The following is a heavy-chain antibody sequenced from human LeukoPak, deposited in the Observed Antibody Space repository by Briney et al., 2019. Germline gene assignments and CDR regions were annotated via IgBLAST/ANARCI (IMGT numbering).Heavy chain of an antibody. V-gene: IGHV4-61*08. CDR3: ARVTYESSSFDY. CDR1: GDSISSGGYS. J-gene: IGHJ4*02. Sequence: SETLSLTCAVSGDSISSGGYSWSWIRQPPGKGLEWIGYIYYSGSTNYNPSLKSRVTISVDTSKNQFSLKLNSVSAADTAVYYCARVTYESSSFDYWGQGTLVTVSS. D-gene: IGHD5-12*01. CDR2: IYYSGST.